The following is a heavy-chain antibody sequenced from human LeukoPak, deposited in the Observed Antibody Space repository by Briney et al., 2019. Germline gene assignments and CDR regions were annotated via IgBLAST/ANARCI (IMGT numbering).Heavy chain of an antibody. CDR1: GFTFSSYE. Sequence: GGSLRLSCAASGFTFSSYEMNWVRQAPGKGLEWVSYISSSGSTIYYADSVKGRFTISRDNAKNSLYLQMNSLRAEDTAVYYCARRGIAARPATGTDFDYWGQGTLVTVSS. D-gene: IGHD6-6*01. CDR2: ISSSGSTI. CDR3: ARRGIAARPATGTDFDY. J-gene: IGHJ4*02. V-gene: IGHV3-48*03.